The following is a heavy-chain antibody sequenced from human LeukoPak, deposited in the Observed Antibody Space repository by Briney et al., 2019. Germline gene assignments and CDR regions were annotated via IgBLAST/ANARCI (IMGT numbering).Heavy chain of an antibody. D-gene: IGHD2-15*01. V-gene: IGHV3-7*03. Sequence: GGSLRLSCVASGFTFSVYWMSWVRQAPGKGLEWVANIKEDGSEKYYVDSVKGRFTISRDNAKNSLHLQMSSLRAEDTAVYYCAKVPHHLGYCSGGSCYWVFGYWGQGTLVTVSS. CDR3: AKVPHHLGYCSGGSCYWVFGY. J-gene: IGHJ4*02. CDR1: GFTFSVYW. CDR2: IKEDGSEK.